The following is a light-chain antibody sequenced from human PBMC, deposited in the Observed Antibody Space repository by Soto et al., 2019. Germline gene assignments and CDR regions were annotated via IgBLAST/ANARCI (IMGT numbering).Light chain of an antibody. CDR2: DVS. V-gene: IGLV2-11*01. J-gene: IGLJ2*01. CDR3: CSYAGGYTHAV. Sequence: QAVLTQPRSVSGPPGQSVSISCSGTSSDVGTYNYVSWYQQHPGKAPKLMIYDVSKRPSGVPDRFSGSKSGNTAFVTISGLQAEDEYDYYCCSYAGGYTHAVFGGGTKVTVL. CDR1: SSDVGTYNY.